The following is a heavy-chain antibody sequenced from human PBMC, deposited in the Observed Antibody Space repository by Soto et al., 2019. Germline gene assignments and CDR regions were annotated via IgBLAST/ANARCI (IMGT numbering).Heavy chain of an antibody. V-gene: IGHV1-2*02. CDR1: GYTFTGYY. CDR3: ARVRSIAAAVEGFDY. CDR2: INPNSGGT. D-gene: IGHD6-13*01. Sequence: ASVKVSCKASGYTFTGYYMHWVRQAPGQGLEWMGWINPNSGGTNYAQKFQGRVTMTRDTSISTAYMELSRLRSDDTAVYYCARVRSIAAAVEGFDYWGQGTLVTVSS. J-gene: IGHJ4*02.